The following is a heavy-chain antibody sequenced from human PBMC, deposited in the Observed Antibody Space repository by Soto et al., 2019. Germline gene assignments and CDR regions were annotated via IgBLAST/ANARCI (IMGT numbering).Heavy chain of an antibody. J-gene: IGHJ4*02. CDR2: IYPASGST. Sequence: QVQLVQSGAEVKKPGASVKVSCRPSGYTFTHYYIHWVRQAPGQGLEWLGIIYPASGSTNYAKDFQGRVTLTMDTFTTTVYMKLSGLRAEDTAIFYCERDLAAGDHRGQGTLVTVST. D-gene: IGHD6-13*01. V-gene: IGHV1-46*01. CDR1: GYTFTHYY. CDR3: ERDLAAGDH.